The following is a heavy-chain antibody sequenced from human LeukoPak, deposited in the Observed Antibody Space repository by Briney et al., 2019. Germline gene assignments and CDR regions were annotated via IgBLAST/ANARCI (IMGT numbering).Heavy chain of an antibody. CDR1: EFIFSSYG. CDR2: ISHDGSDK. J-gene: IGHJ4*02. Sequence: PGGSLRLSCAASEFIFSSYGMHWVRQAPGKGLEWAAVISHDGSDKYYADPVKGRFTISRDNSKNTLYLQMNSLRVEDTAVYYCAKGVYGSRTTSFADYWGQGTLVTVSS. V-gene: IGHV3-30*18. CDR3: AKGVYGSRTTSFADY. D-gene: IGHD3-10*01.